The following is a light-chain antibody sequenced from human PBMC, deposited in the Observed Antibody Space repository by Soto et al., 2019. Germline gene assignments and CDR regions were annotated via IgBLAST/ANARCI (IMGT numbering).Light chain of an antibody. J-gene: IGKJ4*01. V-gene: IGKV3-20*01. CDR3: QQYSSSPLT. Sequence: EIVLTQSPGTLSLSPGEGDTLSCRASQSVSSNSLAWYQQKPGQAPRLLIYGASTRATGIPDRFSGSGSGTDFALTINRLEPEDVAVYYCQQYSSSPLTFGGGTKVEIK. CDR1: QSVSSNS. CDR2: GAS.